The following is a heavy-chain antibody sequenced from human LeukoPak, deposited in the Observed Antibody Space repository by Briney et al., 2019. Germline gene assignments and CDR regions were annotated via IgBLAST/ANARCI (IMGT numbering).Heavy chain of an antibody. Sequence: SETLSLTCTVSGGSISSYYWSWIRQPPGKGLEWIGYIYYSGSTNYNPSLKSRVTISVDTSKNQFSLRLRSVTAADTAVYYCARGMRGFPVVFGFWGQGTLVTVSS. CDR1: GGSISSYY. CDR2: IYYSGST. V-gene: IGHV4-59*01. D-gene: IGHD4-23*01. CDR3: ARGMRGFPVVFGF. J-gene: IGHJ4*02.